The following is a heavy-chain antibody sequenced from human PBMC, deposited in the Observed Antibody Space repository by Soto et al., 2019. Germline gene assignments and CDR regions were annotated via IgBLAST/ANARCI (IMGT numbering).Heavy chain of an antibody. CDR1: GFTFSSYG. D-gene: IGHD1-7*01. CDR3: ARGNRPTGTTYYFDY. V-gene: IGHV3-33*01. Sequence: QVQLVESGGGVVQPGRSLRLSCAASGFTFSSYGMHWVHQAPGKGLEWVAVIWYDGSNKYYADSVKGRFTISRDNSKNTLYLQMNSLRAEDTAVYYCARGNRPTGTTYYFDYWGQGTLVTVSS. CDR2: IWYDGSNK. J-gene: IGHJ4*02.